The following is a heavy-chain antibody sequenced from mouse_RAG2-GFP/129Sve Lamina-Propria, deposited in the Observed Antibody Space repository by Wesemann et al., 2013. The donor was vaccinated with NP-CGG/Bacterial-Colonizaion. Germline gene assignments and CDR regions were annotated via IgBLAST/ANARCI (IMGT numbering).Heavy chain of an antibody. CDR3: ARWGYSKGAMDY. V-gene: IGHV3-6*01. Sequence: DVQLQESGPGLVKPSQSLSLTCSVTGYSITSGYYWNWIRQFPGNKLEWMGYISYDGSNNYNPSLKNRISITRDTSKNQFFLKLNSVTTEDTATYYCARWGYSKGAMDYWGQGTSVTVSS. CDR2: ISYDGSN. J-gene: IGHJ4*01. CDR1: GYSITSGYY. D-gene: IGHD2-5*01.